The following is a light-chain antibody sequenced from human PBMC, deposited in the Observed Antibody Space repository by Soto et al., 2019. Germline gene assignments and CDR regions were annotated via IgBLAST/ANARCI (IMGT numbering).Light chain of an antibody. CDR2: SNT. CDR1: SSNIGSNT. V-gene: IGLV1-44*01. Sequence: QSVLTQPPSAPGTPGQRVTISCSGSSSNIGSNTVNWYQLVPGTAPKLLMYSNTRRPSGVPDRFSASKSGTSVSLVISGLQSGDEADYYCAAWDDSLNGMVFGGGTKVTVL. J-gene: IGLJ2*01. CDR3: AAWDDSLNGMV.